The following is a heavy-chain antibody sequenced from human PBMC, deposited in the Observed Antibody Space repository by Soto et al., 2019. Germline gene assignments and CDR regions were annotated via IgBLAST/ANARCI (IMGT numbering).Heavy chain of an antibody. CDR3: AKAPSYYYDSSGYPFDY. D-gene: IGHD3-22*01. J-gene: IGHJ4*02. CDR2: ISGSGGST. CDR1: GFTFSSYA. Sequence: PVGSLRLSCAASGFTFSSYAMSWVRQAPGKGLEWVSAISGSGGSTYYADSVKGRFTISRDNSKNTLYLQMNSLRAEDTAVYYCAKAPSYYYDSSGYPFDYWGQGTLVIVSS. V-gene: IGHV3-23*01.